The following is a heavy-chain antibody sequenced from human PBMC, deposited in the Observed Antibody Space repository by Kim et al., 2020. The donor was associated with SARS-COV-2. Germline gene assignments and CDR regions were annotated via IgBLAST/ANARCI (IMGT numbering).Heavy chain of an antibody. CDR1: GDSVSSNSAA. J-gene: IGHJ6*03. CDR2: TYYRSKWYN. D-gene: IGHD5-18*01. CDR3: ARGQGIQLWVPERDNYYYYMDV. Sequence: SQTLSLTCAISGDSVSSNSAAWNWIRQSPSRGLEWLGRTYYRSKWYNDYAVSVKSRITINPDTSKNQFSLQLNSVTPEDTAVYYCARGQGIQLWVPERDNYYYYMDVWGKGTTVTVSS. V-gene: IGHV6-1*01.